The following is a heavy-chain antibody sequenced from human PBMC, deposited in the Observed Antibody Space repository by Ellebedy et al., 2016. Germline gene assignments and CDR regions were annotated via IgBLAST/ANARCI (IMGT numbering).Heavy chain of an antibody. Sequence: GESLKISXAASGFTFSRYWMHWVRQAPGKGLVWVSRINSDGSSTNYADSVKGRFTISRDNANNSLYLQMNRLRAKDTAVYYCAKDRKWELDLFDIWGQGTVVTVSA. J-gene: IGHJ3*02. V-gene: IGHV3-74*01. CDR2: INSDGSST. D-gene: IGHD1-26*01. CDR1: GFTFSRYW. CDR3: AKDRKWELDLFDI.